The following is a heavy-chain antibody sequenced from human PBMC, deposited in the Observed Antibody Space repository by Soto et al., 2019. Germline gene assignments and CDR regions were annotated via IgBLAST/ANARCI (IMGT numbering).Heavy chain of an antibody. CDR3: ARGREGAFDI. V-gene: IGHV3-72*01. CDR2: TRNKANSYTT. J-gene: IGHJ3*02. CDR1: GFTFSDHY. Sequence: GGSLRLSCAASGFTFSDHYMDWVRQAPGKGLEWVGRTRNKANSYTTEYAASVKGRFTISRDDSKNSLYLQMNSLKTEDSAVYYCARGREGAFDIWGQGTMVTGSS.